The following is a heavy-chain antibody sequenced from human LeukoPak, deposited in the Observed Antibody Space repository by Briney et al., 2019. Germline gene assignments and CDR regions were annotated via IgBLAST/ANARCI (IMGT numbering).Heavy chain of an antibody. J-gene: IGHJ4*02. D-gene: IGHD6-13*01. Sequence: SQTLSLTSTVSGGSISSGDYYWSWIRQPPGKGLEWIGYIYYSGSTYYDPSLKNRVTISVDTSKNQFSLKLSSVTAADTAVYYCAREGIAAAGTGFDYWGQGTLVTVSS. V-gene: IGHV4-30-4*08. CDR1: GGSISSGDYY. CDR2: IYYSGST. CDR3: AREGIAAAGTGFDY.